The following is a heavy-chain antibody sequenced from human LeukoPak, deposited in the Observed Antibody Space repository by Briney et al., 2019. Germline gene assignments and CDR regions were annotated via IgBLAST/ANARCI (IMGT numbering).Heavy chain of an antibody. J-gene: IGHJ5*02. V-gene: IGHV1-69*05. Sequence: GASVNVSCKASGGTFSSYAISWVRQAPGQGLEWMGGIIPFFGTANYAQKFQGRVTITTDESTSTAYMDLSSLRSEDTAVYYCARSGIAVYWFDPWGQGTLVTVSS. CDR2: IIPFFGTA. CDR1: GGTFSSYA. D-gene: IGHD6-19*01. CDR3: ARSGIAVYWFDP.